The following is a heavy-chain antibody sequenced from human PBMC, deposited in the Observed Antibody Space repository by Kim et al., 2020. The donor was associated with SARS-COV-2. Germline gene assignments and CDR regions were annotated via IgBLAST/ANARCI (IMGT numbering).Heavy chain of an antibody. Sequence: GGSLRLSCAASGFTFSSYAMSWVRQAPGKGLEWVSAISGSGGSTYYADSVKGRFTISRDNSKNTLYLQMNSLRAEDTAVYYCAKEIHYYDSSGYDYYYYYGMDVWGQGTTVTVSS. V-gene: IGHV3-23*01. CDR1: GFTFSSYA. CDR3: AKEIHYYDSSGYDYYYYYGMDV. D-gene: IGHD3-22*01. CDR2: ISGSGGST. J-gene: IGHJ6*02.